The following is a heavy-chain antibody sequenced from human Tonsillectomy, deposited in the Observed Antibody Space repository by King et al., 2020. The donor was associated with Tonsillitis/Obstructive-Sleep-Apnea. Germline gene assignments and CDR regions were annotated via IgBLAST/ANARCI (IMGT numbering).Heavy chain of an antibody. CDR1: GGTFSSYA. D-gene: IGHD4-11*01. CDR2: IIPIFGTA. Sequence: VQLVQSGAEVKKPGSSVKVSCKASGGTFSSYAINWGRQAPGQGLEWMGGIIPIFGTANYAQKFQGRVTITADESTSTAYMELSSLRSEDTAVYYCARATTVTTDYYYSYMDVWGKGTTVTVSS. V-gene: IGHV1-69*01. CDR3: ARATTVTTDYYYSYMDV. J-gene: IGHJ6*03.